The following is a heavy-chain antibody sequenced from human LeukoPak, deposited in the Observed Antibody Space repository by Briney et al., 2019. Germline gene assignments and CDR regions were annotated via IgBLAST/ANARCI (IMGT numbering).Heavy chain of an antibody. D-gene: IGHD1-14*01. J-gene: IGHJ3*02. CDR3: ARGDRVGDHAFDI. V-gene: IGHV1-2*02. CDR1: GYTFTDYY. Sequence: ASVKVSCKTSGYTFTDYYIHWVRQAPGQGLEWMGWINPNSGGTDYAPKFRGRFTMTRDTSITTASMELSRLRSDDTAVYYCARGDRVGDHAFDIWGQGTMVTVSS. CDR2: INPNSGGT.